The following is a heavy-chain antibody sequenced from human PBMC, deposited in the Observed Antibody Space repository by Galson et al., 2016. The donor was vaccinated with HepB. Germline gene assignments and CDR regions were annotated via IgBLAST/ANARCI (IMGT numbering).Heavy chain of an antibody. J-gene: IGHJ4*02. V-gene: IGHV3-33*01. CDR1: GFIFTTYC. Sequence: SLRLSFAASGFIFTTYCMHGVHQAPGEWLGWVAVIWYDGSNKDYADSVQGRITLSRDNSKNTLYLKLHILRAEDTAVYYCARDRYTYTWNYGHFDYWDQGALVTVSS. CDR2: IWYDGSNK. CDR3: ARDRYTYTWNYGHFDY. D-gene: IGHD1-7*01.